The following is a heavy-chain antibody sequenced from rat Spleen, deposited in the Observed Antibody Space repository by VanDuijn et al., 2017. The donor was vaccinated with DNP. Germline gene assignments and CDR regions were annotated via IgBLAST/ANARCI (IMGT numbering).Heavy chain of an antibody. CDR3: ARHGRRVFDY. V-gene: IGHV5-25*01. D-gene: IGHD1-11*01. CDR2: ITSSGGYT. Sequence: EVQLVESGGGLEQPGRALNLSCKASGFALSDYYMAWVRQTPKTGLEWVATITSSGGYTYYPDSVKGRFTISRDNAKNTLYLQMNSLRSEDMATYYCARHGRRVFDYWGQGVMVTVSS. CDR1: GFALSDYY. J-gene: IGHJ2*01.